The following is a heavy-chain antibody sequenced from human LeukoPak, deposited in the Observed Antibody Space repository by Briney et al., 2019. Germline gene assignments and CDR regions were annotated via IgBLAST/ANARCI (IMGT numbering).Heavy chain of an antibody. Sequence: GGSLRLSCAASGFTFSRFNLHWVRQAPGKGLEWVAVIWHDGSNKYYTDSVKGRFTISRDDSKNALYLQMNSLKAEDTAVYYCARPDYGASGDYWGQGTLVTVSS. D-gene: IGHD4-17*01. CDR2: IWHDGSNK. J-gene: IGHJ4*02. V-gene: IGHV3-33*01. CDR1: GFTFSRFN. CDR3: ARPDYGASGDY.